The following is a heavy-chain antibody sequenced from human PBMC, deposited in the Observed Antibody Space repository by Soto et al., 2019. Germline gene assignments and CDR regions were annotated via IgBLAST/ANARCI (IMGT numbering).Heavy chain of an antibody. CDR2: IYTSGST. D-gene: IGHD2-15*01. Sequence: SETLSLTCTVSGGSISSYYWSWIRQPAGKGLEWIGRIYTSGSTNYNPSLKSRVTMSVDTSKNQFSLQLSSVTAADTAVYYCARAGGCSGGSCYSYNWFDPWGQGTLVTVSS. CDR1: GGSISSYY. J-gene: IGHJ5*02. CDR3: ARAGGCSGGSCYSYNWFDP. V-gene: IGHV4-4*07.